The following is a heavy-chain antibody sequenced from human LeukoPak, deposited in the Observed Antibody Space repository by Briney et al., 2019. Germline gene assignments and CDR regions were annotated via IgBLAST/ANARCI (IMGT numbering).Heavy chain of an antibody. V-gene: IGHV3-7*01. CDR1: GFIFSSYW. J-gene: IGHJ4*02. CDR2: IKQDGSEK. D-gene: IGHD6-13*01. Sequence: PGGSLRLSCAGSGFIFSSYWMNWVRQAPGKGLEWVANIKQDGSEKYYVDSVKGRFTISRDNAKNSLYLQMNSLTAEDTAVYYCARDRDSSWDYYFDYWGQGTLVTVSS. CDR3: ARDRDSSWDYYFDY.